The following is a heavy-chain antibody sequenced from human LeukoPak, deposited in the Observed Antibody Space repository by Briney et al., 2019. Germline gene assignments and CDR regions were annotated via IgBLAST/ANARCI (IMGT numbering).Heavy chain of an antibody. V-gene: IGHV4-34*01. CDR2: INHSGST. Sequence: LRLSCAASGFTVSSNYMGWVRQAPGKGLEWIGEINHSGSTNYNPSLKSRVTISVDTSKNQFSLKLSSVTAADTAVYYCASWEVVPAAMPFDYWGQGTLVTVSS. CDR1: GFTVSSNY. D-gene: IGHD2-2*01. J-gene: IGHJ4*02. CDR3: ASWEVVPAAMPFDY.